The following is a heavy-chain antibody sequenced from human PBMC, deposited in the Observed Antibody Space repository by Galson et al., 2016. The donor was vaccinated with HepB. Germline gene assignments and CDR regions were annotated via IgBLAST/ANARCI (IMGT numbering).Heavy chain of an antibody. J-gene: IGHJ4*02. V-gene: IGHV3-23*01. CDR2: ISGNGDSI. CDR1: GFTFSSYA. Sequence: SLRLSCAASGFTFSSYAMSWVRQAPGKGLEWVSAISGNGDSIYYADSVRGRFTISRDNSKNTLFLQINSLRAEDTAVLYCAKDGQYDCWSALHNYFEYWGQGTLVTVSS. CDR3: AKDGQYDCWSALHNYFEY. D-gene: IGHD3-3*01.